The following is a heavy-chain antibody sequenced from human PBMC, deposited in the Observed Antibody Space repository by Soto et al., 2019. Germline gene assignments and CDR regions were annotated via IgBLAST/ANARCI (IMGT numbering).Heavy chain of an antibody. CDR3: ARDNYDSSGYYYENY. Sequence: PSETLSLTCTVSGGSISSGDYYWSWIRQPPGKGLEWIGYIYYSGSTYYSPSLKSRVTISVDTSKNQFSLKLSSVTAADTAVYYCARDNYDSSGYYYENYWGQGTLVTVSS. D-gene: IGHD3-22*01. CDR1: GGSISSGDYY. J-gene: IGHJ4*02. V-gene: IGHV4-30-4*01. CDR2: IYYSGST.